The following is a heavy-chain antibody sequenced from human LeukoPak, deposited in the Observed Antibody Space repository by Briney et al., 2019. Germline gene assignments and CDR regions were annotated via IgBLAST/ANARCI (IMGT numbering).Heavy chain of an antibody. CDR1: GGSFSGYY. CDR2: IYYSGST. Sequence: PSETLSLTCAVYGGSFSGYYWNWIRQPPGKGLEWIGYIYYSGSTRYNPSLQSRVTMSIGTSKTQFSLKLDSVTAEDTAVYYCARTPFHYFDYWGQGTLVTVSS. CDR3: ARTPFHYFDY. J-gene: IGHJ4*02. V-gene: IGHV4-59*08.